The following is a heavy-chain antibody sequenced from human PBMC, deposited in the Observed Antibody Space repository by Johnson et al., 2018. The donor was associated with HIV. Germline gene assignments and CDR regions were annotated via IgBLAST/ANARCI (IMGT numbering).Heavy chain of an antibody. V-gene: IGHV3-48*04. Sequence: VLLVESGGGLVQPGGSLRLSCAASGFTFSSYAMSWVRQAPGKGLEWVSYISSSSSTIYYADSVKGRFTISRDNAKNSLYLQMNSLRAEDTAVYYCARIPGSGWEHDAFDIWGQGTMVTVSS. D-gene: IGHD6-19*01. CDR3: ARIPGSGWEHDAFDI. J-gene: IGHJ3*02. CDR2: ISSSSSTI. CDR1: GFTFSSYA.